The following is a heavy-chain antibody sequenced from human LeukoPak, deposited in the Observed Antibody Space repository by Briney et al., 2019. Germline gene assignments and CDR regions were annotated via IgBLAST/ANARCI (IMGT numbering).Heavy chain of an antibody. CDR3: AKDMYSSGYDAFDI. CDR2: ISWNSGSI. Sequence: GGSLRLSCAASGFTFDDYAMHWVRQAPGKGLEWVSGISWNSGSIGYADSVKGRFTISRDNAKNSLYLQMNSLRAEDIALYYCAKDMYSSGYDAFDIWGQGTMVTVSS. V-gene: IGHV3-9*03. CDR1: GFTFDDYA. D-gene: IGHD6-19*01. J-gene: IGHJ3*02.